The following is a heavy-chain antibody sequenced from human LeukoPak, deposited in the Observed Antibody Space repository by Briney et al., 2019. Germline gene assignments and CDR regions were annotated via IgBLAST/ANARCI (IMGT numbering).Heavy chain of an antibody. V-gene: IGHV1-2*02. CDR1: GYTFTGYY. D-gene: IGHD6-19*01. Sequence: ASVKVSCKASGYTFTGYYMHWVRQAPGQGIEWMGWINPNSGGTNYAQKFQGRVTMTRDTSISTAYMELSRLRSDDTAVFYCATSSGWKSNIDYWGQGTLVTVSS. CDR3: ATSSGWKSNIDY. CDR2: INPNSGGT. J-gene: IGHJ4*02.